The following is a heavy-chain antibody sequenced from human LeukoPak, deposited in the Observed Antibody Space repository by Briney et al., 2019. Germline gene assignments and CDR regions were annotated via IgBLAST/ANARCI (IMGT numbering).Heavy chain of an antibody. J-gene: IGHJ4*02. D-gene: IGHD3-22*01. Sequence: SETLSLTCTVSGGSISNYYWSWIRQPPGKGQEWIGYIYYSGSTNYNPSLKSRVTISVDTSKNQFSLKLSSVTAADTAVYYCARAPYYDSSGYHSAYFEYWGQGTLVTVSS. CDR1: GGSISNYY. V-gene: IGHV4-59*01. CDR3: ARAPYYDSSGYHSAYFEY. CDR2: IYYSGST.